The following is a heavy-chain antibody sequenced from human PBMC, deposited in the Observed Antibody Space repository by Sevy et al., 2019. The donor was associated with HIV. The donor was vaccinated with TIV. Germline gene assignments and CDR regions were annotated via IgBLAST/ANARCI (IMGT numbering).Heavy chain of an antibody. D-gene: IGHD3-3*01. CDR1: GLTFNKAW. V-gene: IGHV3-15*01. Sequence: GGSLRLSCAASGLTFNKAWMTWVRQTPGKGLEWVGRIKSNSDGGTTDYAAPVKGRFTLSRDDAKNTLYLQMNSLKTEDTAVYYCTTKGDIWSAHQYFNNWGQGTLVTVS. J-gene: IGHJ4*02. CDR3: TTKGDIWSAHQYFNN. CDR2: IKSNSDGGTT.